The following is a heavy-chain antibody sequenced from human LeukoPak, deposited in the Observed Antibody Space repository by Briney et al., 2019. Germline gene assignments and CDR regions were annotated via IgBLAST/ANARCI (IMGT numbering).Heavy chain of an antibody. CDR2: IWYDGSNK. V-gene: IGHV3-33*01. D-gene: IGHD3-22*01. CDR1: GFTFSSYG. J-gene: IGHJ6*02. Sequence: GGSLRLSCAASGFTFSSYGMHWVRQAPGKGPEWVAVIWYDGSNKYYADSVKGRFTISRDNSKNTLYLQMNSLRAEDTAVYYCARDWSDYYDSSGSPLLYYYYGMDVWGQGTTVTVSS. CDR3: ARDWSDYYDSSGSPLLYYYYGMDV.